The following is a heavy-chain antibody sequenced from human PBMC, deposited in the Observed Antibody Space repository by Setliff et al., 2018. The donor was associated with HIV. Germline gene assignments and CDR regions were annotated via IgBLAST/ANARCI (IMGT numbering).Heavy chain of an antibody. CDR2: IYWDDDK. Sequence: GSGPTLVNPTQTLTLTCTFSGFSLSTSGVGVGWIRQPPGKALEWLALIYWDDDKRYSPSLKSRLTITKDTSRNQVVLTMTNMGPLDTATYYCARAPCGSGGYYAFDVWGQGTRVTVSS. D-gene: IGHD3-10*01. V-gene: IGHV2-5*02. J-gene: IGHJ3*01. CDR3: ARAPCGSGGYYAFDV. CDR1: GFSLSTSGVG.